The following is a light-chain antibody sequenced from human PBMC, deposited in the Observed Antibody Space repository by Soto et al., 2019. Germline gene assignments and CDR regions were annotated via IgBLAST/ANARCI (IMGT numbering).Light chain of an antibody. CDR1: QSLVYSDGNTY. CDR2: QIS. V-gene: IGKV2-24*01. J-gene: IGKJ1*01. Sequence: DVVLTQTPLSSPVTLGQPASISCRSSQSLVYSDGNTYLSWLQQRPGQPPRLLIYQISNRFSGVPDRVSGSGAGTDFTLKISRVEAEDVGVYYCMQFAHFPRTFGQGTKLEI. CDR3: MQFAHFPRT.